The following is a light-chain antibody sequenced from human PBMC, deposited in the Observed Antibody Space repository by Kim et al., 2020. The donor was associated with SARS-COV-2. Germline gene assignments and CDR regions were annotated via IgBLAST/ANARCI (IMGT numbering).Light chain of an antibody. Sequence: SSELTQDPAVSVALGQTVRITCQGDSLRTYYASWYQQKPGQAPALVIYAKNNRPSGIPDRFSGSSSGNTASLTITGAQAEDEADCYCKSRDTSGDRLVFGGGTKLTVL. CDR3: KSRDTSGDRLV. V-gene: IGLV3-19*01. CDR1: SLRTYY. J-gene: IGLJ2*01. CDR2: AKN.